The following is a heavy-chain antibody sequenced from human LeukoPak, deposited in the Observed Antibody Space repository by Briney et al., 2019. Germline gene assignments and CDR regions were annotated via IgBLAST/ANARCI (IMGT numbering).Heavy chain of an antibody. D-gene: IGHD6-13*01. CDR1: GGSISSGSYY. CDR3: AREFGDSSWYFDY. J-gene: IGHJ4*02. V-gene: IGHV4-39*07. CDR2: IYYSGST. Sequence: KASETLSLTCTVSGGSISSGSYYWSWIRQPPGKGLEWIGSIYYSGSTYYNPSLKSRVTISVDTSKNQFSLKLSSVTAADTAVYYCAREFGDSSWYFDYWGQGTLVTVSS.